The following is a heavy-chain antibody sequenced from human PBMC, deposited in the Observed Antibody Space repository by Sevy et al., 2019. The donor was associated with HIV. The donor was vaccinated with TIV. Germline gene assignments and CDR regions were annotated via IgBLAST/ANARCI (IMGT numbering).Heavy chain of an antibody. CDR3: ARRYYYDSSGLDY. D-gene: IGHD3-22*01. J-gene: IGHJ4*02. CDR2: ISSSGSTI. CDR1: GFTFSSYE. Sequence: GGSLRLSCAASGFTFSSYEMNWVRQAPGKGLEWVSYISSSGSTIYYADSVKGRFTISRANAKNSLYLQMNSLRAEDTAVYYCARRYYYDSSGLDYWGQGTLVTVSS. V-gene: IGHV3-48*03.